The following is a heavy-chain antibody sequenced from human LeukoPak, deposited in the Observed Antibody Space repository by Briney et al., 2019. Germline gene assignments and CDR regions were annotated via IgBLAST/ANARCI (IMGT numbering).Heavy chain of an antibody. J-gene: IGHJ3*02. V-gene: IGHV1-2*02. Sequence: ASVKVSCEASGYTFTGYYMHWVRQAPGQGLEWMGWINPNSGGTNYAQKFQGRVTMTRDTSISTAYMELSRLRSDDTAVYYCARTYCSSTSCYASHAFDIWGQGSMVTVSS. CDR1: GYTFTGYY. CDR2: INPNSGGT. D-gene: IGHD2-2*01. CDR3: ARTYCSSTSCYASHAFDI.